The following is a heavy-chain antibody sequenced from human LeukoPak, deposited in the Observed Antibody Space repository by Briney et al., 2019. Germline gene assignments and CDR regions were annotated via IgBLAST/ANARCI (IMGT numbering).Heavy chain of an antibody. V-gene: IGHV1-2*02. Sequence: AASVKVSCKASGYTFTGYYMHWVRQAPGQGLEWMGWTNPNSGGSNYAQKFQGRVTMTRDTSISTAYMELSRLRSDDTAVYYCARGNYYDSSGYGYWGQGTLVTVSS. J-gene: IGHJ4*02. CDR3: ARGNYYDSSGYGY. CDR1: GYTFTGYY. CDR2: TNPNSGGS. D-gene: IGHD3-22*01.